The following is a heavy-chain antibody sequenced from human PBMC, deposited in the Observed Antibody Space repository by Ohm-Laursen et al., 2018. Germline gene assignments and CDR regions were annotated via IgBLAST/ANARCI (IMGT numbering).Heavy chain of an antibody. V-gene: IGHV3-9*01. CDR3: ASSFWVWGSYRPEGYFDY. CDR1: GFTFDDYA. Sequence: SLRLSCSASGFTFDDYAMHWVRQAPGKGLEWVSGISWNSGSIGYADSVKGRFTISRDNAKNSLYLQMNSLRAEDTAVYYCASSFWVWGSYRPEGYFDYWGQGTLVTVSS. D-gene: IGHD3-16*02. CDR2: ISWNSGSI. J-gene: IGHJ4*02.